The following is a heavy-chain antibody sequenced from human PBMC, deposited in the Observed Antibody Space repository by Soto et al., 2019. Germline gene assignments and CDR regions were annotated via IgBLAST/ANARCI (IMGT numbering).Heavy chain of an antibody. CDR2: INPATGAA. CDR3: ARGGGVGVAGSAAFDM. D-gene: IGHD3-3*01. CDR1: GYPVTAYY. V-gene: IGHV1-2*02. Sequence: QLHLVQSGAVVKKPGASVTVSCSASGYPVTAYYMHWVRQALGRGLEGMGGINPATGAAKYTQTFQGRVTMTRDTSTSTVFMELSGLTSEDTAVFYCARGGGVGVAGSAAFDMWGQGTLVTVSS. J-gene: IGHJ3*02.